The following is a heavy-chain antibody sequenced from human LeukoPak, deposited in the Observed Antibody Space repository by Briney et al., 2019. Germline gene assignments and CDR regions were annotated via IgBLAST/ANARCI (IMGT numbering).Heavy chain of an antibody. Sequence: PSETLSLTCAVYGGSFSGYYWSWIRQPPGKGLEWIGEINHSGSTNYNPSLKSRVTISVDTSKNQFSLKLSSVTAADTAVYYCARGDYYDSSGYFDYWGQGTLVTASS. V-gene: IGHV4-34*01. CDR2: INHSGST. D-gene: IGHD3-22*01. CDR3: ARGDYYDSSGYFDY. J-gene: IGHJ4*02. CDR1: GGSFSGYY.